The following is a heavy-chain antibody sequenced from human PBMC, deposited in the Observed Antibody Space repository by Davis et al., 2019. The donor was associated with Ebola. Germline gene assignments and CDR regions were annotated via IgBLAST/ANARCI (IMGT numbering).Heavy chain of an antibody. V-gene: IGHV5-51*01. D-gene: IGHD5-18*01. CDR2: IYPGDSDT. J-gene: IGHJ3*02. CDR1: GYSFTSYW. CDR3: ARLRINGRIQLWLLHAFDI. Sequence: GESLKISCKGSGYSFTSYWIGWVRQMPGKGLEWMGIIYPGDSDTRYSPSFQGQVTISADKSISTAYLQWSSLKASDTAMYYCARLRINGRIQLWLLHAFDIWGQGTMVTVSS.